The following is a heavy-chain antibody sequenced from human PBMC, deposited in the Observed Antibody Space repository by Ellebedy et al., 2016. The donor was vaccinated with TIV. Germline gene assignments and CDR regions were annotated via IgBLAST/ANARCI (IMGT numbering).Heavy chain of an antibody. J-gene: IGHJ4*02. V-gene: IGHV3-23*01. CDR1: GFSFNNFF. CDR2: ISGDGSSA. CDR3: AQDLGYSASGGY. D-gene: IGHD5-12*01. Sequence: GESLKISXAASGFSFNNFFMSWVRQAPGKGLEWVSTISGDGSSAYFADSVKGRFTISRDNSKNTLYLQMNSLRAEDTAVYYCAQDLGYSASGGYWGQGTLVTVSS.